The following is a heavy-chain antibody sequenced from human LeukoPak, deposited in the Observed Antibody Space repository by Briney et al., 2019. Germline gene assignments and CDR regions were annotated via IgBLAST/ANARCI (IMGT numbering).Heavy chain of an antibody. J-gene: IGHJ2*01. V-gene: IGHV4-59*01. CDR1: GGSISSYY. Sequence: SETLSLTCTVSGGSISSYYWSWIRQPPGKGLEWIGYIYYSGSTNYNPSLKSRVTISVDTSKNQFSLKLSSVTAEDTAVYYCARQYSDILTGYHRGELYWYFDLWGRGTLVTVSS. CDR3: ARQYSDILTGYHRGELYWYFDL. CDR2: IYYSGST. D-gene: IGHD3-9*01.